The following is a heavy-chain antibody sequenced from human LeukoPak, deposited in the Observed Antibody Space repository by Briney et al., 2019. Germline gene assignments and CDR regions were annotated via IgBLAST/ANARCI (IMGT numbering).Heavy chain of an antibody. D-gene: IGHD6-25*01. CDR3: ARGGGLAAAARPSDY. Sequence: GGSLRLSCAASGFTVSSNYMSWVRQAPGKGLEWVSVIYSGGSTYYADSVKGRFTISRDNSRNTLFLQMNSLRAEDTAVYYCARGGGLAAAARPSDYWGQGTLVTVSS. CDR1: GFTVSSNY. J-gene: IGHJ4*02. V-gene: IGHV3-53*01. CDR2: IYSGGST.